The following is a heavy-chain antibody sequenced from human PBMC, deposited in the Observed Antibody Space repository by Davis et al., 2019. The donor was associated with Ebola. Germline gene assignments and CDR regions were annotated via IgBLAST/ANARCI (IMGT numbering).Heavy chain of an antibody. J-gene: IGHJ6*02. Sequence: SETLSLTCAVYGGSFSDYFWSWIRRSPGKGLEWIGYTFHTGSTNYNPSLKSRVTISVDTSRNQFSLELSSVTAADSAVYYCAGCSSTSCLYRVGMDVWGQGTTVTVSS. CDR1: GGSFSDYF. D-gene: IGHD2-2*01. CDR3: AGCSSTSCLYRVGMDV. CDR2: TFHTGST. V-gene: IGHV4-34*12.